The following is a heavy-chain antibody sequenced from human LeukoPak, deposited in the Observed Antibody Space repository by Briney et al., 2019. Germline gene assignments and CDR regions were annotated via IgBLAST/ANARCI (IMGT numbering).Heavy chain of an antibody. Sequence: ASVEVSCKASGGTFSNFAISWVRQAPGQGLEWMGGIIPIFGTATYAQKFQGRVMITTDESTGTAFMELSGLRSVDTAVYYCARVRGGIEVAGIRHYYYYMDVWGEGTTVTVSS. V-gene: IGHV1-69*05. CDR2: IIPIFGTA. J-gene: IGHJ6*03. D-gene: IGHD6-19*01. CDR1: GGTFSNFA. CDR3: ARVRGGIEVAGIRHYYYYMDV.